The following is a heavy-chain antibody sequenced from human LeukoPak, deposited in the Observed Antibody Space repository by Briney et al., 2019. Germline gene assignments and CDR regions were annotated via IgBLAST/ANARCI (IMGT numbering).Heavy chain of an antibody. CDR1: GYTFTSYG. V-gene: IGHV1-18*01. D-gene: IGHD6-13*01. Sequence: GASVKVSCKASGYTFTSYGISWVRQAPGQGLEWMGWISAYNGNTNYAQKLQGRVTMTTDTSTSTAYMELRSLRSDDTAVYYCARRESSSWYNYYYYYMDVWGKGTTVTISS. CDR2: ISAYNGNT. J-gene: IGHJ6*03. CDR3: ARRESSSWYNYYYYYMDV.